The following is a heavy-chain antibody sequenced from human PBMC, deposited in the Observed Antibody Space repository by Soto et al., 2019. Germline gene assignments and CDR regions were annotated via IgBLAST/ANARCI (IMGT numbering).Heavy chain of an antibody. J-gene: IGHJ4*01. Sequence: EVQLVESGGGLVKPGGSLRLSCAASGFTFSNAWINWVRQAPGNGLEWVGRIKSKAAGGTKDFAAPVKGSFAISRDDSKNMMYMQMSSLRTEDTAVYYCTTDSYINMPIVHFDYLGHGTLVTVAA. D-gene: IGHD2-2*01. CDR3: TTDSYINMPIVHFDY. CDR1: GFTFSNAW. CDR2: IKSKAAGGTK. V-gene: IGHV3-15*07.